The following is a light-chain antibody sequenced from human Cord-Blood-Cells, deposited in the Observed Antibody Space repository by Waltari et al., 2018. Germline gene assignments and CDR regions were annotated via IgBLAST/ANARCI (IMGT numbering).Light chain of an antibody. CDR1: QSVSSSY. J-gene: IGKJ3*01. V-gene: IGKV1-39*01. Sequence: TQSPGTLSLSPGERATLPCRASQSVSSSYLAWYQQKPGKAPKLLIYAASSLQSGVPSRFSGSGSGTDFTLTISSLQPEDFATYYCQQSYSTPFTFGPGTKVDIK. CDR2: AAS. CDR3: QQSYSTPFT.